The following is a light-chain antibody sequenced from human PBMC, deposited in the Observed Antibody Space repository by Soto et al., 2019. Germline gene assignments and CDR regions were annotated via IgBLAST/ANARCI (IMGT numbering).Light chain of an antibody. J-gene: IGKJ1*01. CDR2: GAS. V-gene: IGKV3-20*01. CDR1: QSITSNH. CDR3: QQHGTSPPSWT. Sequence: ETVLTQSPGTLSLSPGERATLFCRASQSITSNHLAWYQQKPGQAPRLLIYGASSRATGIPDRFSVSGSGTDFTLTISRLEPEDFAVYYCQQHGTSPPSWTFGQGTKVEIK.